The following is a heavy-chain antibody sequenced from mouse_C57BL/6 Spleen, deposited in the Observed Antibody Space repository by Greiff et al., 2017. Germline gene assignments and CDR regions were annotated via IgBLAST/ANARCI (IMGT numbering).Heavy chain of an antibody. CDR1: GYTFTSYW. J-gene: IGHJ2*01. CDR2: IDPSDSYT. Sequence: VKLQQPGAELVKPGASVKLSCKASGYTFTSYWMQWVKQRPGQGLEWIGEIDPSDSYTNYNQKFKGKATLTVDTSSSTAYMQLSSLTSEDSAVYYCARSWDYWGQGTTLTVSS. V-gene: IGHV1-50*01. CDR3: ARSWDY.